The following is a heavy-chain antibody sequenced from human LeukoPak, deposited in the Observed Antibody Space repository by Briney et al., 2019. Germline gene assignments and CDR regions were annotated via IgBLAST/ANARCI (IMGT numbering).Heavy chain of an antibody. CDR3: ARTYDSPGYYSPDYYYMDV. CDR2: IYYSGGT. CDR1: GGSISGYY. J-gene: IGHJ6*03. D-gene: IGHD3-22*01. Sequence: KTSETLSLTCIVSGGSISGYYWSWIRQPPGKGLEWIGYIYYSGGTNYNPSLKSRVTISLDTSKNQFSLRLSSVTAADTAVYYCARTYDSPGYYSPDYYYMDVWGKGTTVTISS. V-gene: IGHV4-59*12.